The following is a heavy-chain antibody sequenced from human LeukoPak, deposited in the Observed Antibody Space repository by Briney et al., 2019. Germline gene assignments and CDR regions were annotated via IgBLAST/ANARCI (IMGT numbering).Heavy chain of an antibody. Sequence: ASVKVSCKASGYTFTSYGISWVRQAPGQGLEWMGWISAYNGNTNYAQKLQGRVTMTTDTSTSTAYMELRSLRSDDTAVYYCARVPPGIAAAAPTRPFDYWGQGTLVTVSS. V-gene: IGHV1-18*01. CDR3: ARVPPGIAAAAPTRPFDY. D-gene: IGHD6-13*01. CDR1: GYTFTSYG. J-gene: IGHJ4*02. CDR2: ISAYNGNT.